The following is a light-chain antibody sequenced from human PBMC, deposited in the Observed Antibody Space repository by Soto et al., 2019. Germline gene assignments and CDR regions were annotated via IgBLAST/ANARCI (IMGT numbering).Light chain of an antibody. CDR2: DVS. J-gene: IGLJ1*01. CDR1: SSDVGGYNY. CDR3: CSYVGRDTYV. Sequence: QSALTQPRSASGSPGQAITISCTGTSSDVGGYNYVSWYQQHPAKAPKLIIFDVSKRPSGVPNCFSGSKSGNTASLTISGRRAEDEADYYCCSYVGRDTYVFGTGTKLTVL. V-gene: IGLV2-11*01.